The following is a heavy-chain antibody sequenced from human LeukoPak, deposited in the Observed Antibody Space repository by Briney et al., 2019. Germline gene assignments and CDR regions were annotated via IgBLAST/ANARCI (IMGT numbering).Heavy chain of an antibody. CDR1: GGSISSGGYS. D-gene: IGHD4-23*01. Sequence: SQTLSLTCAVSGGSISSGGYSWSWIRQPPGKGLEWIGYIYHSGSTYYNPSLKSRVTISVDRSKNQFSPKLSSVTAADTAVYYCASLDYGGAHFDYWGQGTLVTVSS. V-gene: IGHV4-30-2*01. CDR3: ASLDYGGAHFDY. J-gene: IGHJ4*02. CDR2: IYHSGST.